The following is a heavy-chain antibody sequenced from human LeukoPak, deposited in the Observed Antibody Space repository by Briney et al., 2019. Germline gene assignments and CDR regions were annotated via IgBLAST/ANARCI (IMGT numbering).Heavy chain of an antibody. CDR3: AKCLDYDFWSGYGY. CDR2: IRGSGGST. V-gene: IGHV3-23*01. J-gene: IGHJ4*02. CDR1: EFTFSSYA. Sequence: GGSLRLSCAASEFTFSSYAMNWVRQAPGKGLEWVSTIRGSGGSTYYADSVKGRFTISRDNSKNTLYLQMNSLRAEDTAVYYCAKCLDYDFWSGYGYWGQGTLVTVSS. D-gene: IGHD3-3*01.